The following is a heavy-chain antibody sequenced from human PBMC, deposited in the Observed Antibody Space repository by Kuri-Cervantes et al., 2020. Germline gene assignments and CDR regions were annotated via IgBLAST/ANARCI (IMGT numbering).Heavy chain of an antibody. CDR2: INSDGSST. Sequence: GGSLRLSCAASGFTFSSYWMHWVRQAPGKGLVWVSRINSDGSSTSYADSVKGRFTISRDNAKNTLYLQMNSLRAEDTAVYYCARGEISGYYYGFDYWGQGTLVTVSS. CDR1: GFTFSSYW. D-gene: IGHD3-22*01. CDR3: ARGEISGYYYGFDY. J-gene: IGHJ4*02. V-gene: IGHV3-74*01.